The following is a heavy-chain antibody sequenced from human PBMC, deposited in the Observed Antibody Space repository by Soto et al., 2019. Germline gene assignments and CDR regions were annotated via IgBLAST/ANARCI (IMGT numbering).Heavy chain of an antibody. CDR2: TYHSGST. V-gene: IGHV4-30-2*01. CDR3: ARAKYGSHAFDI. Sequence: QLQLQESGSGLVKPSQTLSLTCAVSGGSISSGGYSWSWIRQPPGKGLEWIGYTYHSGSTYYNPSRKRRVTISVDRSKNQFSLKLSSVTAADTAVYYCARAKYGSHAFDIWGQGTMVTVSS. J-gene: IGHJ3*02. CDR1: GGSISSGGYS. D-gene: IGHD2-2*01.